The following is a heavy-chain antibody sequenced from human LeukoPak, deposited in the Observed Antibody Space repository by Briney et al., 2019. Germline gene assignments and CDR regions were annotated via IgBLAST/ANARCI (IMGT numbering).Heavy chain of an antibody. D-gene: IGHD2-2*01. CDR2: IWYDGSDK. CDR1: GFTFSSYG. J-gene: IGHJ4*02. CDR3: AKDRAEKYAFDY. Sequence: GGSLRLSCAASGFTFSSYGMHWVRQAPGKGLEWVASIWYDGSDKYYRDSVKGRFTISRDNSKNTLYLQMNSLRAEDTAVYYCAKDRAEKYAFDYWGQGTLVTVSS. V-gene: IGHV3-33*06.